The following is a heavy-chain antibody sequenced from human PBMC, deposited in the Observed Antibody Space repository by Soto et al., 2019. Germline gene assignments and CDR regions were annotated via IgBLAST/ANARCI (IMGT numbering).Heavy chain of an antibody. Sequence: PGGSLSLSCAASGFIFSNAWMPLVRQAPGKGLEWVGRIQSKIDGGTTDSAAPVKGRFTISRDDSTNTLYLQMNSLKTEDTAMYYCTTDSRGDGAWGQGTLVTVSS. CDR2: IQSKIDGGTT. V-gene: IGHV3-15*01. CDR3: TTDSRGDGA. D-gene: IGHD2-21*02. CDR1: GFIFSNAW. J-gene: IGHJ4*02.